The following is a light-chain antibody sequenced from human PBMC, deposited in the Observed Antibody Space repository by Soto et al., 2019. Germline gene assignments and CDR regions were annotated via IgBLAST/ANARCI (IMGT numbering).Light chain of an antibody. CDR1: QSVISY. V-gene: IGKV3-11*01. CDR3: QQRSNWPRYT. Sequence: EIVLTQSPATLSLSPGERATLSCRASQSVISYLAWYQQKPGQAPRLLIYDASNRATGIPTRFSGSGSGTDFTLTISSPEPEDFAVYYCQQRSNWPRYTFGQGTKLEIK. CDR2: DAS. J-gene: IGKJ2*01.